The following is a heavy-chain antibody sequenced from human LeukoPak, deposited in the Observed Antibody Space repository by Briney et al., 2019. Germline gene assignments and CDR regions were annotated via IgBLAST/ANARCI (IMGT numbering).Heavy chain of an antibody. Sequence: PSETLSLTCTVSGGSITSYYWSWIRQPPGKGLEWIGYMYYSGNSYYNPSLKSRVTILVDTSKNQFSLKLSSMTAADTAVYYCASYSNSWYYFDHWGQGTLVTVSS. CDR1: GGSITSYY. CDR2: MYYSGNS. J-gene: IGHJ4*02. D-gene: IGHD6-13*01. CDR3: ASYSNSWYYFDH. V-gene: IGHV4-59*01.